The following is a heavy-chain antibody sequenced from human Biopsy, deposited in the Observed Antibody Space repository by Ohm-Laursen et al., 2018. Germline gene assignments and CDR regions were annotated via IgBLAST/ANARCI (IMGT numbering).Heavy chain of an antibody. CDR1: GFTFSTYA. CDR2: ITGSGGST. J-gene: IGHJ5*02. D-gene: IGHD3-16*01. Sequence: SLRLSCAAPGFTFSTYAMTWVRQAPGEGLEWVSSITGSGGSTYYPDSVKGRFTISRDNSKNSLYLQMNGLRAEDTAVYYCAKGYGPDNWFDPWGQGTLVTVSS. V-gene: IGHV3-23*01. CDR3: AKGYGPDNWFDP.